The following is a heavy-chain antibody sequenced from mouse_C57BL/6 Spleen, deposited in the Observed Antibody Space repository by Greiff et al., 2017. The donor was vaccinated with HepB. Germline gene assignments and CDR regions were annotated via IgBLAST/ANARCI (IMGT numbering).Heavy chain of an antibody. CDR3: ARRTVVDPHFDY. CDR1: GYAFSSSW. J-gene: IGHJ2*01. CDR2: IYPGDGDT. D-gene: IGHD1-1*01. V-gene: IGHV1-82*01. Sequence: QVQLKQSGPELVKPGASVKISCKASGYAFSSSWMNWVKRRPGKGLEWIGRIYPGDGDTNYNGKFKGKATLTADKSSSTAYMQLSSLTSEDSAVYFCARRTVVDPHFDYWGQGTTLTVSS.